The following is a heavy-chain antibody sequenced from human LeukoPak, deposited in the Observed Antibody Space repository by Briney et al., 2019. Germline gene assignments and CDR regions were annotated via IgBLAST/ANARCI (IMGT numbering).Heavy chain of an antibody. D-gene: IGHD2-21*02. CDR1: GYSFTSYW. Sequence: GESLKISCKGSGYSFTSYWIGWVRQMPGKGLEWMGIIYPGDSDTRYSPSFQGQGTISADKSISTAYLQWSSLKASDTAMYYCARTTFECGWDCYPHVDDWGQGTLLTGSS. J-gene: IGHJ4*02. CDR2: IYPGDSDT. CDR3: ARTTFECGWDCYPHVDD. V-gene: IGHV5-51*01.